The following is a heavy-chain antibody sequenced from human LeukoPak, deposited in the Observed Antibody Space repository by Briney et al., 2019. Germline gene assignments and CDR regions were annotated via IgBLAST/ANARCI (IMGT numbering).Heavy chain of an antibody. CDR2: VAYDGSNK. CDR1: GFTFSTYG. Sequence: PGGSLRLPCAASGFTFSTYGIHWVRQAPGKGLEWVAVVAYDGSNKYYADPVKGRSTISRDNSNNTLYLQMNSLRPEDTAVYCCAKELPSGCSGGTCYSNYYYGMDVWGQGTTVTVSS. J-gene: IGHJ6*02. V-gene: IGHV3-30*18. CDR3: AKELPSGCSGGTCYSNYYYGMDV. D-gene: IGHD2-15*01.